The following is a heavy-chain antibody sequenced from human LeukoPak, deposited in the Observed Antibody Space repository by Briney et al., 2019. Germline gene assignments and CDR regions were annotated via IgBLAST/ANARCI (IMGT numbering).Heavy chain of an antibody. J-gene: IGHJ5*02. V-gene: IGHV4-59*01. CDR3: ARSYSSSPKNWFDP. Sequence: SETLSLTCTVSGGSISSYYWSWIRQPPGKGLEWIGYIYYSGSTNYNPSLKSRVTISVDTSKNQFSLKLSSVTAADTAVYYCARSYSSSPKNWFDPWGQGTLVTVSS. CDR1: GGSISSYY. CDR2: IYYSGST. D-gene: IGHD6-13*01.